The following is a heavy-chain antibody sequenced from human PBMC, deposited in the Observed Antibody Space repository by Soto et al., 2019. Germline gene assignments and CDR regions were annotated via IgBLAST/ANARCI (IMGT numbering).Heavy chain of an antibody. V-gene: IGHV3-48*03. J-gene: IGHJ4*02. CDR2: ISSSGSTV. Sequence: PGGSLRLSCAASGFTFSSCEMNWVRQAPGKGLEWVAYISSSGSTVYYADSVKGRFTISRDNAKKSLYLQMNSPRAEDTAVYYCVRDRGGYYMGYYFDYWGQGTLVTVSS. CDR1: GFTFSSCE. D-gene: IGHD3-3*01. CDR3: VRDRGGYYMGYYFDY.